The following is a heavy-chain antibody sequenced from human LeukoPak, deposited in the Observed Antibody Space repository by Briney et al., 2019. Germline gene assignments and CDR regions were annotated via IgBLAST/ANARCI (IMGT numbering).Heavy chain of an antibody. J-gene: IGHJ5*02. CDR3: ARDGRDSSGFYWRGGPNWFDP. CDR1: GGTFSSYA. CDR2: IIPIVVTV. V-gene: IGHV1-69*05. Sequence: SVKVSCKASGGTFSSYAISWVRQAPGQGLEWMGRIIPIVVTVNYAQKFQGRVTITMDESRSTAYMELSSLRSEDTAVYYCARDGRDSSGFYWRGGPNWFDPWGQGTLVTVSS. D-gene: IGHD3-22*01.